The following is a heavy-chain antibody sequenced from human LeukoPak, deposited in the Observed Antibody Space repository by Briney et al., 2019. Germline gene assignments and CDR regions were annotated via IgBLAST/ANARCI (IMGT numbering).Heavy chain of an antibody. CDR3: AREDGDSPN. V-gene: IGHV1-69*13. J-gene: IGHJ4*02. Sequence: SVKVSCKASGYTFTSYYMHWVRQAPGQGLEWMGGIIPIFGTANYAQKFQGRVTITADESTSTAYMELSSLRSEDTAVYYCAREDGDSPNWGQGTLVTVSS. D-gene: IGHD4-17*01. CDR2: IIPIFGTA. CDR1: GYTFTSYY.